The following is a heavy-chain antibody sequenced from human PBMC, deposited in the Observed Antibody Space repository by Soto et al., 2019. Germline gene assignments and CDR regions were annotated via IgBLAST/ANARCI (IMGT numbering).Heavy chain of an antibody. CDR3: ARDAFNKPGFYYGMGV. CDR2: IWSDGSNK. J-gene: IGHJ6*02. CDR1: GFTFSSHG. V-gene: IGHV3-33*01. Sequence: QVQLVESGGGVVQPGRSLRLSCAASGFTFSSHGMHWVRQAPGKGLEWVAVIWSDGSNKYHADSVKGRFTISRDNSKNTLYLQMNSLRAEDTAVYYCARDAFNKPGFYYGMGVWGQGTTVTVSS.